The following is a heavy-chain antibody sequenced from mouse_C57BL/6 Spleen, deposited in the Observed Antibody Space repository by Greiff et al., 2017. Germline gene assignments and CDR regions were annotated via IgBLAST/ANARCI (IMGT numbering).Heavy chain of an antibody. CDR2: ISYSGST. CDR3: ARGGSSSYWDFDV. J-gene: IGHJ1*03. V-gene: IGHV3-1*01. CDR1: GYSITSGYD. D-gene: IGHD1-1*01. Sequence: EVQLQQSGPGMVKPSQSLSLTCTVTGYSITSGYDWHWIRHFPGNQLEWVGYISYSGSTNYNPSLKSRVSITQETSKNHFFLKMNSVSTEDTATYDCARGGSSSYWDFDVWGTGTAVTVSA.